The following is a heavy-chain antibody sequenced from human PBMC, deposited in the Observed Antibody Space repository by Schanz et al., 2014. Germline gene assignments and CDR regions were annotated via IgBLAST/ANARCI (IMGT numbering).Heavy chain of an antibody. D-gene: IGHD3-10*01. CDR2: IKQDGSEK. V-gene: IGHV3-7*01. CDR3: ATVGSETYSIYWYFDL. CDR1: GFTFSSYW. Sequence: EVQLVESRGGLVQPGGSLRLSCAASGFTFSSYWMSWVRQAPGEGLEWVANIKQDGSEKYYVDSVKGRFTISRDNAKNSXYLQMNRLRTEDTAVYYCATVGSETYSIYWYFDLWGRGTLVTVSS. J-gene: IGHJ2*01.